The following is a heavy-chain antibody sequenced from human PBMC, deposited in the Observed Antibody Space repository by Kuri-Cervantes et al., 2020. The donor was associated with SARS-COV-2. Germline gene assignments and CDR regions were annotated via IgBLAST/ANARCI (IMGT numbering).Heavy chain of an antibody. J-gene: IGHJ6*02. V-gene: IGHV4-59*12. CDR2: IYYSGST. CDR1: GGSISSYY. Sequence: ESLKISCTVSGGSISSYYWSWIRQPPGKGLEWIGYIYYSGSTNYNPSLKSRVTISVDTSKNQFSLKLSSVTAADTAVYYCARGAHYYYGMDVWGQGTTVTVSS. CDR3: ARGAHYYYGMDV.